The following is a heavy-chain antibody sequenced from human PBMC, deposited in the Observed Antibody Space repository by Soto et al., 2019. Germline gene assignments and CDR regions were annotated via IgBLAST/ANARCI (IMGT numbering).Heavy chain of an antibody. CDR1: GGSISSGGYY. Sequence: HVQLQESGPGLVKPSQTLSLTCTVSGGSISSGGYYWSWIRQHPGKGLEWIWYIYYSGSTNYNPCRKLRVTITVYTTKNQSYLKLTSVTDADTSVYNCARATARSSYYYYGMDVWGQGTTVTVSS. D-gene: IGHD3-10*01. V-gene: IGHV4-31*03. CDR2: IYYSGST. CDR3: ARATARSSYYYYGMDV. J-gene: IGHJ6*02.